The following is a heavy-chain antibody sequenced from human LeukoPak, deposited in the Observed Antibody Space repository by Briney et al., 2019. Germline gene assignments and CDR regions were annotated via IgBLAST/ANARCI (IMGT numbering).Heavy chain of an antibody. CDR1: GFTFRNFW. CDR2: IKSKTDGGTT. J-gene: IGHJ4*02. D-gene: IGHD6-13*01. V-gene: IGHV3-15*01. Sequence: TGGSLRLSCGASGFTFRNFWMSWVRQAPGKGLEWVCRIKSKTDGGTTDYAAPVKGRFTISRDDSKNTLYLQMNSLKTEDTAVYYCTTDLGSSSWPFDYWGQGVLVTVSS. CDR3: TTDLGSSSWPFDY.